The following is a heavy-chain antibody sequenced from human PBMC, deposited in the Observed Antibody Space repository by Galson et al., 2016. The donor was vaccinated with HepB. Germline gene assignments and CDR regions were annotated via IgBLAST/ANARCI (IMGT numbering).Heavy chain of an antibody. CDR3: ARGDMPTLSGAFDI. V-gene: IGHV4-31*03. Sequence: TLSLTCTISGGSITSGSEYWSWLRQQPGKGLEWIGYIYFGGSTYYNPSLESRVSTSFNKSESQFFLTLHSVTAADTAMYTCARGDMPTLSGAFDIWGQGTLVTVSS. CDR2: IYFGGST. J-gene: IGHJ4*02. D-gene: IGHD3-9*01. CDR1: GGSITSGSEY.